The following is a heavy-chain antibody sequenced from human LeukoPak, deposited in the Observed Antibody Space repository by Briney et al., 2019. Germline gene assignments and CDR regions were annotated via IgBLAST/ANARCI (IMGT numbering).Heavy chain of an antibody. CDR2: LSMGGGDT. V-gene: IGHV3-23*01. Sequence: GGSLRLSCAASGFTFSNFAMTWVRRVPGKGLEWVSGLSMGGGDTYYADSVKGRFTISRDNSRDTLYLQMNSLRVDDTAVYYCAKSWSSGWYSRIYYYGLDVWGQGTTVTVSS. J-gene: IGHJ6*02. D-gene: IGHD6-13*01. CDR1: GFTFSNFA. CDR3: AKSWSSGWYSRIYYYGLDV.